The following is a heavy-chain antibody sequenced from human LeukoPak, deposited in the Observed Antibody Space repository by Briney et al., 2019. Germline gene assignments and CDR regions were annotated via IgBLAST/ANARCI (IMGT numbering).Heavy chain of an antibody. CDR1: GFTFSSYG. V-gene: IGHV3-33*01. CDR2: IWYDGSNK. J-gene: IGHJ4*02. Sequence: GGSLRLSCAASGFTFSSYGMQWVRQAPGKGLEWVAIIWYDGSNKYYADSVKGRFTISRDNSKNTLYLQMNSLRAEDTALYYCARDKSSGYYYFDYWGQGTLVTVSS. D-gene: IGHD3-22*01. CDR3: ARDKSSGYYYFDY.